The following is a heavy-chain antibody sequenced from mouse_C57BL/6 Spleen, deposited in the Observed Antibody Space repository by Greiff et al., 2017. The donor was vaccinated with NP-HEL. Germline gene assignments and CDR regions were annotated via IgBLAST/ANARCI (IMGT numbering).Heavy chain of an antibody. CDR1: GYTFTSYW. CDR3: ARWIYDGYSYYFDY. V-gene: IGHV1-53*01. CDR2: INPSNGGT. Sequence: VQLQESGTELVKPGASVKLSCKASGYTFTSYWMHWVKQRPGQGLEWIGNINPSNGGTNYNEKFKSKAKLTVDKSSSTAYMQLSSLTSEDSAVYYCARWIYDGYSYYFDYWGQGTTLTVSS. D-gene: IGHD2-3*01. J-gene: IGHJ2*01.